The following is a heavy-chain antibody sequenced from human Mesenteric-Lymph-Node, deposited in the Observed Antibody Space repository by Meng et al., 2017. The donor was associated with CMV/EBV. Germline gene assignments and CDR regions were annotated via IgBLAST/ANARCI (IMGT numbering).Heavy chain of an antibody. CDR2: IYYTGAT. J-gene: IGHJ4*02. V-gene: IGHV4-39*07. D-gene: IGHD3-10*01. CDR3: ARDRGVEFFDY. CDR1: GGSISSPDYY. Sequence: SETLSLTCTVSGGSISSPDYYWGWIRQPPGKGLEWIGSIYYTGATYYNPSLNSRVTMSVDTSKNQFSLKLSSVTAADTAVYYCARDRGVEFFDYWGQGTLVTVSS.